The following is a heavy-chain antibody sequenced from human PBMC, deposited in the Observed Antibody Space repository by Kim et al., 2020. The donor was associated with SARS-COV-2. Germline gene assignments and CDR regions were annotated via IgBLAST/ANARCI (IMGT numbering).Heavy chain of an antibody. D-gene: IGHD2-21*01. CDR2: TYYRSKWYY. CDR1: GDSVSNNGAA. Sequence: SQTLSLTCAISGDSVSNNGAAWNWMRQSPSRGLEWLGRTYYRSKWYYDYAVSVRSRITINPDTSKNQFSLHLNSVTPEDTAVYYCGRVSYCGGNCYAGWGQGTLVTVSS. CDR3: GRVSYCGGNCYAG. J-gene: IGHJ4*02. V-gene: IGHV6-1*01.